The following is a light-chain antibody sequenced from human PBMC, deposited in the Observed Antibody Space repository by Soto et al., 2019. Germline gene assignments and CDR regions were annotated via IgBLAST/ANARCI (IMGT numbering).Light chain of an antibody. CDR3: QVWDSSSDHYV. CDR1: NIGSKS. CDR2: YDS. J-gene: IGLJ1*01. V-gene: IGLV3-21*04. Sequence: SYEVTQPPSVSVAPGKTARITCGGNNIGSKSVHWYQQKPGQAPVLVIYYDSDRPSGIPERFSGSNSGNTVTLTISRVEAGDEADYYCQVWDSSSDHYVFGTGTKVTVL.